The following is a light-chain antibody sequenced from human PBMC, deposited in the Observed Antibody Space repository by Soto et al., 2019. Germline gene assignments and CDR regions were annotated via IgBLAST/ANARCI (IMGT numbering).Light chain of an antibody. V-gene: IGLV2-14*03. J-gene: IGLJ2*01. CDR2: GVT. CDR1: SSDVGNSDY. CDR3: SSSATGTTSHVG. Sequence: SALTQPASVSGSPGQSITISCTGTSSDVGNSDYVSWYQHHPGKAPKLMISGVTNRPSGVSNRFSGSKSGNTASLTISGLQAEDEADYYCSSSATGTTSHVGFGGGTKLTVL.